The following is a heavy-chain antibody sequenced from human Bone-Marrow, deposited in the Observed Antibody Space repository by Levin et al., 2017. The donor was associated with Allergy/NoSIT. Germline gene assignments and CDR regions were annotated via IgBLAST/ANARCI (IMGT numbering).Heavy chain of an antibody. Sequence: GGSLRLSCKGSGYSFTNYWIGWVRQMPGKGLEWMGIIYPDDSDTRYIPSFRGQVIISADKSISTAYLQWSSLKASDTAMYYCARRAYCSGTTCYADSWGQGTLVTVSS. D-gene: IGHD2-15*01. CDR1: GYSFTNYW. J-gene: IGHJ4*02. V-gene: IGHV5-51*01. CDR2: IYPDDSDT. CDR3: ARRAYCSGTTCYADS.